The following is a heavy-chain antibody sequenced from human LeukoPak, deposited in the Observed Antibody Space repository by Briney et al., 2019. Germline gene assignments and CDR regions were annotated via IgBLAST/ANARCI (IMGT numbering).Heavy chain of an antibody. Sequence: GGSLRLSCAASGFTVSSNYMSWVRQAPGKGLEWVSVIYSGGSAYYADSVKGRFTISRDNSKNTLYLQMSSLRAEDTAVYYCATGLWFGELIGYWGQGTLVTVSS. CDR3: ATGLWFGELIGY. V-gene: IGHV3-66*01. CDR2: IYSGGSA. D-gene: IGHD3-10*01. CDR1: GFTVSSNY. J-gene: IGHJ4*02.